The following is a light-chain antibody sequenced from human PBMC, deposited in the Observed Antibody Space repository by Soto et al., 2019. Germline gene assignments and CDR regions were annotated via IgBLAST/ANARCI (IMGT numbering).Light chain of an antibody. CDR3: SSYTSSSTLSYV. CDR2: DVS. CDR1: ISDVGGYNY. V-gene: IGLV2-14*01. Sequence: QSALTQPASVSGSPGQSITISCTGTISDVGGYNYVSWYQQHPGKAPKLMIYDVSNRPSGVSNRFSGSKSGNTASLTISGLQAEEEADYYCSSYTSSSTLSYVFGTGTKVTVL. J-gene: IGLJ1*01.